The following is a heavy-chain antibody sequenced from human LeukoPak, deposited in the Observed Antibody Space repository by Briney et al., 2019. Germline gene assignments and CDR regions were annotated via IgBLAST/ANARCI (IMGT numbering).Heavy chain of an antibody. V-gene: IGHV4-38-2*01. Sequence: SETLSLTCAVSGYSISSGYYWDWIRQPPGKGLEWIGSIYHSGDTYYNPSLKSRVTMSVDTSKNQFSLKLSSVTAADTAVYYCASLASIAAAGYYYYYYMDVWGKGTTVTVSS. CDR2: IYHSGDT. J-gene: IGHJ6*03. D-gene: IGHD6-13*01. CDR1: GYSISSGYY. CDR3: ASLASIAAAGYYYYYYMDV.